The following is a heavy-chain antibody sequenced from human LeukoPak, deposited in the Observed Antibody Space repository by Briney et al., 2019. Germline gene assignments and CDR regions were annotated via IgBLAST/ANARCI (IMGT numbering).Heavy chain of an antibody. D-gene: IGHD2-21*02. J-gene: IGHJ2*01. CDR2: ISYDGSNK. CDR3: ATGICGSDCTSGRYFDL. Sequence: GGSLRLSCAASGFTFSNYGMHWVRQAPGKGLEWVAVISYDGSNKYYADSVKGRFTISRDNSKNSLYLQMHNLRAEDTAVYYCATGICGSDCTSGRYFDLWGRGTLVTVSS. CDR1: GFTFSNYG. V-gene: IGHV3-30*03.